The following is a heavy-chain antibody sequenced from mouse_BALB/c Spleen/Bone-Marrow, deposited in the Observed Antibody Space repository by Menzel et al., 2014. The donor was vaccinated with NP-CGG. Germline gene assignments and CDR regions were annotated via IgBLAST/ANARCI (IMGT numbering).Heavy chain of an antibody. CDR1: GYTFTSYV. V-gene: IGHV1-14*01. CDR3: ARGGRYDGAWFAY. Sequence: EVQLQQSGPELVKPGASVKMSCKASGYTFTSYVMHWVKQKPGQGLEWIGYINPYNDGTKYNEKFKGKATLTSDKSSSTAYMELSSLTSEDSAVYYCARGGRYDGAWFAYWGQGTLVTVPA. J-gene: IGHJ3*01. CDR2: INPYNDGT. D-gene: IGHD2-14*01.